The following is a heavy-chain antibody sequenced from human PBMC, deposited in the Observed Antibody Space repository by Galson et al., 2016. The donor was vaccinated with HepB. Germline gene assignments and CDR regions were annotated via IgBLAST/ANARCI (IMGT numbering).Heavy chain of an antibody. CDR1: GLTFKAHG. CDR2: IRHDGSNQ. D-gene: IGHD1-1*01. V-gene: IGHV3-33*01. Sequence: SLRLSCAASGLTFKAHGFHWARQAPGKGLEWVAVIRHDGSNQYYAESVKGRFTISRDDSEGTLYLQMNSLRVDDTAVYFCARDRSWNHLDSWGQGTLVTVSS. J-gene: IGHJ4*02. CDR3: ARDRSWNHLDS.